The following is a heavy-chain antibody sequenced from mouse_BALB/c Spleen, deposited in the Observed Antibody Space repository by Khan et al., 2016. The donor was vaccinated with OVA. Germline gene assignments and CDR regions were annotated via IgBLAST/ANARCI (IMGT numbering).Heavy chain of an antibody. CDR2: INPSNGYT. CDR3: VSDGDYQRNGGWCAD. V-gene: IGHV1-4*01. J-gene: IGHJ3*01. Sequence: VQLQQSGAELARPGASVKMSCKASGYTFTSYTIHWIKLRPGQGLEWIGFINPSNGYTNYNQKFKDKATLTADKSSTTVYMQLGSRTSDESAVSNCVSDGDYQRNGGWCADWGQGTLGTVSA. D-gene: IGHD2-13*01. CDR1: GYTFTSYT.